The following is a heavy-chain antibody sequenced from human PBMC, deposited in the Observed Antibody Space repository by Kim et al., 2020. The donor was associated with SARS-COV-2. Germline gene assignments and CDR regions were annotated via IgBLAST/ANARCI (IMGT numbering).Heavy chain of an antibody. J-gene: IGHJ4*02. CDR3: ARSITMSD. V-gene: IGHV7-4-1*02. D-gene: IGHD3-10*02. Sequence: TGNPTYAQGFTGRFVFSLDTSVSTAYLQISSLKAEDTAVYYCARSITMSDWGQGTLVTVSS. CDR2: TGNP.